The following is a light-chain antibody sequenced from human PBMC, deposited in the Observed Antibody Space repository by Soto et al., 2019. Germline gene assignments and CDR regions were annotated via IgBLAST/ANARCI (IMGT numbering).Light chain of an antibody. CDR3: SSYAAGNNFYFV. CDR2: EVT. CDR1: SSDVGGYNY. V-gene: IGLV2-8*01. Sequence: QSALTQPPSASGSPGQSVTISCTGTSSDVGGYNYVSWYQQYPGRAPKLMIYEVTKRPSGVPDRFSGSKSGNTASLTVSGLQAEDEADDDCSSYAAGNNFYFVFGGGTKLTVL. J-gene: IGLJ3*02.